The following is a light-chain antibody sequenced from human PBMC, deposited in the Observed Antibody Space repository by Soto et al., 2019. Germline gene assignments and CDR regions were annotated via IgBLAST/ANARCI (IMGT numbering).Light chain of an antibody. CDR1: SSDVGGYNF. CDR3: SSYTSSSTLVV. J-gene: IGLJ2*01. CDR2: DVT. V-gene: IGLV2-14*01. Sequence: QSALTQPASVSGSPGQSITIPCTGTSSDVGGYNFVSWYQQYPGKAPKLMIYDVTNRPSGVSNRFSDSKSGNTASLTISGLQAEDEANYYCSSYTSSSTLVVFGGGTKVTVL.